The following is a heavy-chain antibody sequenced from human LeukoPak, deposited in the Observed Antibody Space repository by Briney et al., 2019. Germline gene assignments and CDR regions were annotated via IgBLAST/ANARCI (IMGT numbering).Heavy chain of an antibody. CDR2: ISSSGNTI. CDR1: GFTFRNYG. CDR3: AREVRSGYYQAFFEDY. J-gene: IGHJ4*02. D-gene: IGHD3-22*01. V-gene: IGHV3-48*04. Sequence: GGSLRLSCVASGFTFRNYGMNWVRQAPGKGLEWVSYISSSGNTIYYADSVKGRFTISRDNPKNSLYLQMNSLRAEDTAVYYCAREVRSGYYQAFFEDYWGQGTLVTVSS.